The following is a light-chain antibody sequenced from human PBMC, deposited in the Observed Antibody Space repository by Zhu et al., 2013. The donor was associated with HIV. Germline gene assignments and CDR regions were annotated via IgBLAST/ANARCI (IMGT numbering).Light chain of an antibody. V-gene: IGKV1-27*01. J-gene: IGKJ5*01. CDR3: QYYDGVSLT. CDR1: QDIYNY. CDR2: AAS. Sequence: DIQMTQSPSSLSASVGDRVTITCRASQDIYNYLAWFQQKSGKVPRLLIYAASTLQSGAPSRFSGSGSGTDFTLTISSLQPEDFTTYYCQYYDGVSLTFGQGTRLEI.